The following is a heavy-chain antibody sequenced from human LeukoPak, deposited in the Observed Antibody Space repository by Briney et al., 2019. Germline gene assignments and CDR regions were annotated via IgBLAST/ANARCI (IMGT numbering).Heavy chain of an antibody. CDR2: IYTSGST. CDR1: GASINSYY. V-gene: IGHV4-4*07. Sequence: SETLSLTCTASGASINSYYWSWIRQPAGKGLEWIGRIYTSGSTNYNPSLKSRVTMSVDTSKNQFSLKLSSVTAADTAVYYCARGLRSKMATIKGYYYYYYMDVWGKGTTVTVSS. D-gene: IGHD5-24*01. CDR3: ARGLRSKMATIKGYYYYYYMDV. J-gene: IGHJ6*03.